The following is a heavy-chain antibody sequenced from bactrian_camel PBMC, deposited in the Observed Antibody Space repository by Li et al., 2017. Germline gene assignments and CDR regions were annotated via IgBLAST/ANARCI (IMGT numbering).Heavy chain of an antibody. V-gene: IGHV3S26*01. CDR3: SARGVPSDSLCSPDHWGSDVGY. Sequence: QVQLVESGGGSVQTGGSLRLSCAASTYSSFGLYCMAWFRQAAGKEREGVAQMKIGATTPWYRDSVKGRFTISQDNAQNTLYLQMDNLKPEDTAVYYCSARGVPSDSLCSPDHWGSDVGYWGPGTQVT. CDR1: TYSSFGLYC. J-gene: IGHJ4*01. D-gene: IGHD4*01. CDR2: MKIGATTP.